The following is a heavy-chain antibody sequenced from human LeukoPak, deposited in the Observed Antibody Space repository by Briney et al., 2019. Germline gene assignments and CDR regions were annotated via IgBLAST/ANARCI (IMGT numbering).Heavy chain of an antibody. CDR3: AKVMKGSERLTMVRGVIIKTAGLYYMDV. D-gene: IGHD3-10*01. CDR2: ISASGGST. Sequence: GGSLRLSCAASGFTLSSYAMSRVRQAPGKGLEWVSSISASGGSTNYAGSVKGRFTISRDNSKNTVYLQMNSLGAEDTAVYYCAKVMKGSERLTMVRGVIIKTAGLYYMDVWGKGTTVTVSS. CDR1: GFTLSSYA. J-gene: IGHJ6*03. V-gene: IGHV3-23*01.